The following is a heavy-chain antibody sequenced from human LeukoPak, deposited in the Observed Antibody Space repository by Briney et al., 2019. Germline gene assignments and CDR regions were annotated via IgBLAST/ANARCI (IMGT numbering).Heavy chain of an antibody. CDR2: TYYRSKWYN. V-gene: IGHV6-1*01. CDR3: ASTHDNGRYLDY. Sequence: SQTLSLTCALSGDSVSSNSAAWDWIRQSPSRGLEWLGRTYYRSKWYNDYAVSVKSRITINPDTSKNQFSLQLNSVAPEDTAVYYCASTHDNGRYLDYWAQGTLVTVSS. CDR1: GDSVSSNSAA. J-gene: IGHJ4*02. D-gene: IGHD2-8*01.